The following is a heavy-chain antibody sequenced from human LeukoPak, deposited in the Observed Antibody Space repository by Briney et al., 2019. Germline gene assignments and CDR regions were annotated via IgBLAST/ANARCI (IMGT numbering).Heavy chain of an antibody. Sequence: GGSLRLSCAASGFTFDDYGMSWVRQAPGKGLEWVSGINWNGGSTGYADSVEGRFTISRDNAKNSLYLQMNSLRAEDTALYHCAREITIFGVVNEGDWFDPWGQGTLVTVSS. CDR3: AREITIFGVVNEGDWFDP. J-gene: IGHJ5*02. D-gene: IGHD3-3*01. V-gene: IGHV3-20*01. CDR1: GFTFDDYG. CDR2: INWNGGST.